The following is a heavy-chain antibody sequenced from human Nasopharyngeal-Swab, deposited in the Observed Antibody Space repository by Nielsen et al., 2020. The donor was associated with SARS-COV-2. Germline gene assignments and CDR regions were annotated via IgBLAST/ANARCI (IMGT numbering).Heavy chain of an antibody. J-gene: IGHJ4*02. V-gene: IGHV4-31*03. Sequence: LRLSCTFSGGSISSGGYYWSWIRQHPGKGLEWIGYIYYSGSTYYNPSLKSRVTISVDTSKNQFSLKLSSVTAADTAVYYCAGVLFTYFDYWGQGTLVTVSS. CDR3: AGVLFTYFDY. CDR2: IYYSGST. D-gene: IGHD2/OR15-2a*01. CDR1: GGSISSGGYY.